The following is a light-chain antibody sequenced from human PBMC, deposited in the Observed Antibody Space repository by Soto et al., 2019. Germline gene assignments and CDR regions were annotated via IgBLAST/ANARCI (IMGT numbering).Light chain of an antibody. CDR3: ISYTGSSTSYV. Sequence: QSALTQPASVSGSPGQSITISCAGTSGEVGRYNHVAWYQQHPGKAPKLMIYEVTKRPSGVSNRFSGSKSGNTASLNISGLQAEDEADYYCISYTGSSTSYVFGTGTKVT. V-gene: IGLV2-14*01. CDR2: EVT. J-gene: IGLJ1*01. CDR1: SGEVGRYNH.